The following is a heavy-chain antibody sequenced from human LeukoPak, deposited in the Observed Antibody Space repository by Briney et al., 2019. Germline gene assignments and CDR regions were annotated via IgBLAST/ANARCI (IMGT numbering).Heavy chain of an antibody. D-gene: IGHD3-22*01. V-gene: IGHV4-59*12. J-gene: IGHJ5*01. Sequence: PSETLSLTCTVSGGSISSYYWSWIRQPPGKGLEWIGYIYYSGTTNYNPSLKSRVTMSVDTSKNQFSLKLSSVTAADTAVYYCARDTDSSGYYDSWGQGTLVTVSS. CDR2: IYYSGTT. CDR3: ARDTDSSGYYDS. CDR1: GGSISSYY.